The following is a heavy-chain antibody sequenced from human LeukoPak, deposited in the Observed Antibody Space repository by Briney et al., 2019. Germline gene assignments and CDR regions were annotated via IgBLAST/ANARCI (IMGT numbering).Heavy chain of an antibody. CDR2: IYTSGST. V-gene: IGHV4-4*07. J-gene: IGHJ4*02. Sequence: NPSETLSLTCTVSGGSISSYYWSWIRQPAGKGLERIGRIYTSGSTNYNPSLKSRVTMSVDTSKNQFSLKLSSVTAADTAVYYCAGSPAAGPYFDYWGQGTLVTVSS. CDR3: AGSPAAGPYFDY. CDR1: GGSISSYY. D-gene: IGHD6-13*01.